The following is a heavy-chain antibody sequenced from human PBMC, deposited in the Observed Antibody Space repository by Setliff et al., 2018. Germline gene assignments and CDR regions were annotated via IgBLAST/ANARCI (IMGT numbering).Heavy chain of an antibody. D-gene: IGHD4-17*01. CDR3: VRDAGWQYDDYAGVYFPH. CDR1: GYTLTNYY. Sequence: ASVKVSCKASGYTLTNYYMHWVRQAPGQGLEWMGIINPSGGLTRYAQKFQGKVTMTRDTSTSTVYMEVSSLRSEDTAVYYCVRDAGWQYDDYAGVYFPHWGQGTLVTVSS. J-gene: IGHJ1*01. V-gene: IGHV1-46*01. CDR2: INPSGGLT.